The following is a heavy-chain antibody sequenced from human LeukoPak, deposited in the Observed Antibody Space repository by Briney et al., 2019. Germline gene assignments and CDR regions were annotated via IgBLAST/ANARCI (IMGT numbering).Heavy chain of an antibody. CDR3: ARDGGESYFDY. V-gene: IGHV3-21*01. J-gene: IGHJ4*02. CDR1: GFTFSSYS. D-gene: IGHD3-10*01. Sequence: PGGSLRLSCAASGFTFSSYSMNWVRQAPGKGLEWVSSISSSSSYICYADSVKGRFTISRDNAKNSLYLQMNSLRAEDTAVYYCARDGGESYFDYWSQGTLVTVSS. CDR2: ISSSSSYI.